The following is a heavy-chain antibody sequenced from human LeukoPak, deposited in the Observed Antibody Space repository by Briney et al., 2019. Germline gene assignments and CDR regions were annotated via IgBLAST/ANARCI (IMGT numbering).Heavy chain of an antibody. CDR2: INPNSGGT. CDR3: GRLKQFSLPESDLYYGTCV. CDR1: GYTFRRYY. J-gene: IGHJ6*04. D-gene: IGHD3-9*01. V-gene: IGHV1-2*02. Sequence: ASVTVTCKVCGYTFRRYYLHWVRQAPGQRLEWMGWINPNSGGTNYAQKFQGRVTMTRDTSNSTAYMELSRLRSDDTGVYYCGRLKQFSLPESDLYYGTCVWGKVTTVTVSS.